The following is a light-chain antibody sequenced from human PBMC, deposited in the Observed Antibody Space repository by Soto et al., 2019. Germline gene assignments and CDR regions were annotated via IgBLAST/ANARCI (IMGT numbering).Light chain of an antibody. CDR3: QQYNNWPIT. CDR2: GAS. Sequence: EIVLPQFPAPLSLSPGERATLSCRASQSVGSNLAWYHQKPGQAPSLLIYGASTRATGIPARFSGSGSGTEFTLTISGLQSEDFAVYYCQQYNNWPITFGQGTRLEIK. J-gene: IGKJ5*01. CDR1: QSVGSN. V-gene: IGKV3-15*01.